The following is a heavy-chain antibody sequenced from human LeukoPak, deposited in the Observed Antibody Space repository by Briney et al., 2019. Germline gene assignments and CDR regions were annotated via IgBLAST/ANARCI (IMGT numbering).Heavy chain of an antibody. J-gene: IGHJ5*02. CDR1: GVSISSYY. CDR3: ARIYCDGGGCYWFDP. CDR2: INTSGNT. Sequence: SETLSLTCTVSGVSISSYYWSWIRQAAGKGLEWIGRINTSGNTNYNPSLKSRASLSVDTSKNQFSLKLSSVTAADTAVYYCARIYCDGGGCYWFDPWGQGTLVTVSS. D-gene: IGHD2-15*01. V-gene: IGHV4-4*07.